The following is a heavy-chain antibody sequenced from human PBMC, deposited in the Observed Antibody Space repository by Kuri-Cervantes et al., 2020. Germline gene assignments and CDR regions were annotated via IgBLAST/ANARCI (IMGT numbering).Heavy chain of an antibody. CDR3: ARGARHPTHGMDV. J-gene: IGHJ6*02. CDR2: IYYRGST. CDR1: GGSISSYY. D-gene: IGHD2-15*01. Sequence: SETLSLTCTVSGGSISSYYWSWIRQPPGKGLEWIGYIYYRGSTNYNPSLKSRLTISLDTSKNQFSLKLSSVTAADTAVYYCARGARHPTHGMDVWGQGTTVTVSS. V-gene: IGHV4-59*12.